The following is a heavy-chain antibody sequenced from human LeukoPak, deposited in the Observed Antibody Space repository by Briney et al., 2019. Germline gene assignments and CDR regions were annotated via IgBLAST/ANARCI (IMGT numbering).Heavy chain of an antibody. CDR2: INTNTGNP. CDR3: ARSNNDGDYLGVGFDY. Sequence: ASVKVSCKASGYTFSSYAMNWVRQAPGQGLEWMGWINTNTGNPTYAQGSTGRFVLSLDTSVSTAYLQISSLQAEDTAVYYCARSNNDGDYLGVGFDYWGQGTLVTVSS. V-gene: IGHV7-4-1*02. CDR1: GYTFSSYA. D-gene: IGHD4-17*01. J-gene: IGHJ4*02.